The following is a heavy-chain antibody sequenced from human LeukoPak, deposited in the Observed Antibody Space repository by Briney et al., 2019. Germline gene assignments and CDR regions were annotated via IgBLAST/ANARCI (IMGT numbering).Heavy chain of an antibody. Sequence: KPSETLSFTCTVSGGSISSGSYYWSWIRQPAGKGLEWIGRIYTRGSTNYNPSLKSRVTISVDTSKNQFSLKLSSVTAADTAVYYCARLSRDGYNFVDYWGQGTLVTVSS. D-gene: IGHD5-24*01. CDR3: ARLSRDGYNFVDY. CDR1: GGSISSGSYY. J-gene: IGHJ4*02. V-gene: IGHV4-61*02. CDR2: IYTRGST.